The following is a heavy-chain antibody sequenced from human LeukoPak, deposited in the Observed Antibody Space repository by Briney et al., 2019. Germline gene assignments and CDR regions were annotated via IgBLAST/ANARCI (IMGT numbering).Heavy chain of an antibody. CDR3: ARGMTDYYYGSGNEVDY. D-gene: IGHD3-10*01. CDR2: ISSSGRYR. Sequence: GGSLRLSCAASGFTFSSYELNWVRQAPGKGLEWVSYISSSGRYRYYADSVKGRFTISRDNAKNSLYLQMNSVSAEHTGVYICARGMTDYYYGSGNEVDYWGQGTLVTVPS. CDR1: GFTFSSYE. J-gene: IGHJ4*02. V-gene: IGHV3-48*03.